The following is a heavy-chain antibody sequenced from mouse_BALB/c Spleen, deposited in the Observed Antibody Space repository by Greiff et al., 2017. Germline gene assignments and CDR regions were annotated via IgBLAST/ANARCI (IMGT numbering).Heavy chain of an antibody. CDR3: TRLSGDFDY. V-gene: IGHV1-69*02. J-gene: IGHJ2*01. CDR2: IYPSDSYT. CDR1: GYTFTSYW. Sequence: QVQLQQPGAELVRPGASVKLSCKASGYTFTSYWINWVKQRPGQGLEWIGNIYPSDSYTNYNQKFKDKATLTVDKSSSTAYMQLSSPTSEDSAVYYCTRLSGDFDYWGQGTTLTVSS. D-gene: IGHD3-1*01.